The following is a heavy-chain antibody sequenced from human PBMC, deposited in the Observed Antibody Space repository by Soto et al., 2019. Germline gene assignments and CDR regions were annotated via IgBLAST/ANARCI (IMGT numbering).Heavy chain of an antibody. CDR1: GYTFTGYY. D-gene: IGHD3-22*01. CDR3: AKDYYDSSGYDNWFDP. V-gene: IGHV1-2*02. Sequence: ASVKVSCKASGYTFTGYYMHWVRQAPGQGLEWMGWINPNSGGTNYAQKFQGRVTMTRDTSISTACMELSRLRSDDTAVYYCAKDYYDSSGYDNWFDPWGQGTLVTVSS. CDR2: INPNSGGT. J-gene: IGHJ5*02.